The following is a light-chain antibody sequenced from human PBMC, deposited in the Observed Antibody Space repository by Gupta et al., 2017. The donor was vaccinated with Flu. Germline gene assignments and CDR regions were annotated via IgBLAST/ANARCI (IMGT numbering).Light chain of an antibody. V-gene: IGLV2-14*01. Sequence: QSALTQPASVAGSPGHSITIPCHGTHSDVGGYNFVTGYHHNPGRTHMLFIYEVTRRASEISVRFSGSKAGKTASLTISGHEREDEADYFCSSYTDANIWVFGSGSRVTVL. CDR2: EVT. J-gene: IGLJ1*01. CDR1: HSDVGGYNF. CDR3: SSYTDANIWV.